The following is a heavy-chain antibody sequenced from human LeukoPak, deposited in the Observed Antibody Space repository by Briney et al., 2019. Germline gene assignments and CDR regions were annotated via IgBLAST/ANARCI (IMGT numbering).Heavy chain of an antibody. CDR3: ARDQNNWNEKDY. CDR2: ISSSSSYI. CDR1: GFTFSSYS. Sequence: GGSLRLSCAASGFTFSSYSMNWVRQAPGKGLEWVSSISSSSSYIYYADSVKGRFTISRDNAKNSLYPQMNSLRAEDTAVYYCARDQNNWNEKDYWGQGTLVTVSS. D-gene: IGHD1-1*01. J-gene: IGHJ4*02. V-gene: IGHV3-21*01.